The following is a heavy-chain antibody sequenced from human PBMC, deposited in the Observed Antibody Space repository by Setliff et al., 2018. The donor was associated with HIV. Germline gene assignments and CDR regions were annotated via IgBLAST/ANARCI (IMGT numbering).Heavy chain of an antibody. CDR2: ITSGGGTI. J-gene: IGHJ4*02. V-gene: IGHV3-48*03. D-gene: IGHD3-3*01. CDR3: AKAWGSGYPSFESALMFDV. Sequence: GGSLRLSCAASGFTFDDYAMHWVRQAPGKGLEWISYITSGGGTIYYADSVKGRFTISRDNAKKSLYLQMNSLRAEDTAVYYCAKAWGSGYPSFESALMFDVWGQGTLVTVSS. CDR1: GFTFDDYA.